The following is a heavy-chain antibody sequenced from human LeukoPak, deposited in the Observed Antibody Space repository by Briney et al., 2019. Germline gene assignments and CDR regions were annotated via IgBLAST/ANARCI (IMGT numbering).Heavy chain of an antibody. V-gene: IGHV1-69*05. CDR3: ARGARSGYDSPVDY. J-gene: IGHJ4*02. CDR2: IIPIFGTA. CDR1: GGTFSSYA. D-gene: IGHD5-12*01. Sequence: SXXVSCKASGGTFSSYAISWVRQAPGQGLEWMGGIIPIFGTANYAQKFQGRGTITTDESTRTDYMELSSLRSEDTAVYYCARGARSGYDSPVDYWGQGTLVTVSS.